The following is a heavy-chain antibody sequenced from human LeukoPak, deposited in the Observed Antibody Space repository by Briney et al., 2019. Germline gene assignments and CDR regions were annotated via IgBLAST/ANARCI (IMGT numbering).Heavy chain of an antibody. CDR3: AGDKTTGGWYEFDY. V-gene: IGHV3-23*01. D-gene: IGHD6-19*01. J-gene: IGHJ4*02. CDR2: ISGSGGST. Sequence: PGGSLRLSCAASGFTFNAYTMNWVRQAPGKGLEWVSAISGSGGSTYYADSVKGRFTISRDTSKNTVSLQMDSLRAEDTAVYYCAGDKTTGGWYEFDYWGQGTLVTVSS. CDR1: GFTFNAYT.